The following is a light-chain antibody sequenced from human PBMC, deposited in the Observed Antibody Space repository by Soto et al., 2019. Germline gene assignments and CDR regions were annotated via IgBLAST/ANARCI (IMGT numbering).Light chain of an antibody. V-gene: IGLV1-40*01. J-gene: IGLJ1*01. CDR1: SSNIGAGYD. CDR2: GNN. Sequence: QSVLTQPPSVSGAPGQTVTISCTGSSSNIGAGYDVIWYQQFPGTAPKLLIYGNNNRPAGVPDRFSGSKSGTSASLAITGLQPEDEAHYFCQSYDTSLNAYDVFGPGTKLTVL. CDR3: QSYDTSLNAYDV.